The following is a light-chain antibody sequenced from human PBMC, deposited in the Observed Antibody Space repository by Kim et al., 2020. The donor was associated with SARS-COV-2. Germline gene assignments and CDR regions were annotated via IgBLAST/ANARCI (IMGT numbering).Light chain of an antibody. CDR2: SDT. J-gene: IGLJ2*01. Sequence: SYELTQPPSVSVAPGKTATITCGGNNIGSKSVHWYQQRPGQAPVLVIYSDTDRPSGIPERFSGSNSGNTATLTISRVEAGDEADYYCQVWDGRSEHVIFGGGTKLTVL. CDR1: NIGSKS. V-gene: IGLV3-21*04. CDR3: QVWDGRSEHVI.